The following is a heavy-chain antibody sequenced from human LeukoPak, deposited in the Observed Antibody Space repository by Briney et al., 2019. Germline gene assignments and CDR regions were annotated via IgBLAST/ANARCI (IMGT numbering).Heavy chain of an antibody. J-gene: IGHJ4*02. V-gene: IGHV1-69*05. CDR2: IIPIFGTA. D-gene: IGHD5-24*01. Sequence: SVKVSCKASGGTFSSYAISWVRQAPGQGLEWMGGIIPIFGTANYAQKFQGRVTIPTDESTSTAYMELSRLRSEDTAVYYCARGKRDGYNADYWGQGTLVTVSS. CDR1: GGTFSSYA. CDR3: ARGKRDGYNADY.